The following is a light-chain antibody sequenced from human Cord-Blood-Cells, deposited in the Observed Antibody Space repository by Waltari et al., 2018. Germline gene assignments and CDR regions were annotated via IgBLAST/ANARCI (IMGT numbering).Light chain of an antibody. CDR1: SSHIGSNY. V-gene: IGLV1-47*01. Sequence: QSVLTQPPSASGTPGQRVTISCSGSSSHIGSNYVYWYQQLTGTAPKLLIYMNNQRPSGVPDRFSGSKSGTSASLAISGLRSEDEADYYCAAWDDSLSGVFGGGTKLTVL. CDR2: MNN. J-gene: IGLJ3*02. CDR3: AAWDDSLSGV.